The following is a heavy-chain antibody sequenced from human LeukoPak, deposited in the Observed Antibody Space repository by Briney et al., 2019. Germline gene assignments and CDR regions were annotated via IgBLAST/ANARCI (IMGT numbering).Heavy chain of an antibody. V-gene: IGHV3-48*01. J-gene: IGHJ4*02. CDR3: ARAGKLRFLERRNNYFDY. CDR2: ISGSSSTI. D-gene: IGHD3-3*01. CDR1: GFTFSSYS. Sequence: GGSLRLSCAASGFTFSSYSMNWVRQAPGKGLEWVSYISGSSSTIYISMKGRFTISRDNAKNSLYLQVNSLRAEDTAVYYCARAGKLRFLERRNNYFDYWGQGTLVTVSS.